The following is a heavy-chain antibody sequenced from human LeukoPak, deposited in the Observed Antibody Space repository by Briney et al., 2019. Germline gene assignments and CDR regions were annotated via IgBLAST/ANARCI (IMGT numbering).Heavy chain of an antibody. J-gene: IGHJ3*02. CDR1: GYTFTGYY. CDR3: ARPDCSSTSCLNAFDI. CDR2: INPNSGGT. D-gene: IGHD2-2*01. V-gene: IGHV1-2*06. Sequence: GASVKVSCKASGYTFTGYYMHVVRQAPGQGLEWMGRINPNSGGTNYAQNFQGRVTMTRDTSISTAYMDLSRLTSDDTAVYYCARPDCSSTSCLNAFDIWGQGTMVTVSS.